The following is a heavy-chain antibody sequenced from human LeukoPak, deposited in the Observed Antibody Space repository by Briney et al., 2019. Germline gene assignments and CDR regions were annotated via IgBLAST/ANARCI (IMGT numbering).Heavy chain of an antibody. CDR1: GFTFSSYG. Sequence: GGSLRLSCAASGFTFSSYGIHWVRQAPGKGLEYVSAISSNGGSTYYANSVKGRFTISRDNSKNTLYLQMGSLRAEDMAVYYCARDGSASSWTGWFDPWGQGTLVTVSS. V-gene: IGHV3-64*01. CDR3: ARDGSASSWTGWFDP. J-gene: IGHJ5*02. CDR2: ISSNGGST. D-gene: IGHD6-13*01.